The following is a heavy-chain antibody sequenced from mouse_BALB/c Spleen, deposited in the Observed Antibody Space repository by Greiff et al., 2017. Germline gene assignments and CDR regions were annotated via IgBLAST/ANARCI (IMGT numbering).Heavy chain of an antibody. J-gene: IGHJ4*01. CDR3: ASGGYFYYYAMDY. Sequence: EVQLVESGPGLVKPSQSLSLTCSVTGYSITSGYYWNWIRQFPGNKLEWMGYISYDGSNNYNPSLKNRISITRDTSKNQFFLKLNSVTTEDTATYYCASGGYFYYYAMDYWGQGTSVTVSS. D-gene: IGHD2-3*01. CDR1: GYSITSGYY. CDR2: ISYDGSN. V-gene: IGHV3-6*02.